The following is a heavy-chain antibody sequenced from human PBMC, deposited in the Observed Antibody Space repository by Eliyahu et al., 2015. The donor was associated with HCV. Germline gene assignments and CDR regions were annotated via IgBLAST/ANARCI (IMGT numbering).Heavy chain of an antibody. J-gene: IGHJ5*02. CDR3: ARAPYYYDSSGYWVWFDP. D-gene: IGHD3-22*01. Sequence: QVQLQESGPGLVKPSETLSLTCTVSGGSISSSYWSWIRQPAGKGLEWIGRIYTSGSTNYNPSLKSRVTMSVDTSKNQFSLKLSSVTAADTAVYYCARAPYYYDSSGYWVWFDPWGQGTLVTVSS. V-gene: IGHV4-4*07. CDR1: GGSISSSY. CDR2: IYTSGST.